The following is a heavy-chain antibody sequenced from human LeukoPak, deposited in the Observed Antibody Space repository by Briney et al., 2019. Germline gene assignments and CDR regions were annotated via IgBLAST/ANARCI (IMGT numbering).Heavy chain of an antibody. J-gene: IGHJ4*02. CDR3: TSSVVYSVYFDY. D-gene: IGHD2-21*01. Sequence: GGSLRLSCAASGFTFSSYWMHWVRQASGKGLEWVGRIRSKANSYATAYAASVKGRFTISRDDSKNTAYLQMNSLKTEDTAVYYCTSSVVYSVYFDYWGQGTLVTVSS. CDR2: IRSKANSYAT. V-gene: IGHV3-73*01. CDR1: GFTFSSYW.